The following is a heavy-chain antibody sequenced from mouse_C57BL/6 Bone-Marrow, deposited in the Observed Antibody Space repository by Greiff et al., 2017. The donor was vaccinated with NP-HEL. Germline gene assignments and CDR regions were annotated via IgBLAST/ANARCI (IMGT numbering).Heavy chain of an antibody. V-gene: IGHV1-66*01. J-gene: IGHJ2*01. D-gene: IGHD1-1*01. Sequence: QVQLQQSGPELVKPGASVKISCKASGYSFTSYYIHWVKQRPGQGLEWIGWIYPGSGNTKYNEKFKGKATLTADTSSSTAYMQLSSLTSEDSAVYYCARGTLLRYYFDYWGQGTTLTVSS. CDR1: GYSFTSYY. CDR2: IYPGSGNT. CDR3: ARGTLLRYYFDY.